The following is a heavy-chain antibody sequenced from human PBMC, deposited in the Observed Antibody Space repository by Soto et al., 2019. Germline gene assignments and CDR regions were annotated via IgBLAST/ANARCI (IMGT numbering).Heavy chain of an antibody. CDR2: IITAFGTT. CDR3: TRSYGYTFGGSLDN. D-gene: IGHD5-18*01. V-gene: IGHV1-69*01. CDR1: GDTFNSYV. J-gene: IGHJ4*02. Sequence: QVQLVQSGPEVKKPGSSVKVSCKASGDTFNSYVITWVRQAPGQGLEWLGGIITAFGTTSYAQNFQDRLTITADEAATTDHMELSSLTSDDTPMYYCTRSYGYTFGGSLDNWGQGTLVTVSS.